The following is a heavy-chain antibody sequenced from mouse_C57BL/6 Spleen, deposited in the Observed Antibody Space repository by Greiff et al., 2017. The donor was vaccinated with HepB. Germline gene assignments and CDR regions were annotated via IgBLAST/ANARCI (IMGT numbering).Heavy chain of an antibody. CDR2: ISSGGSYT. J-gene: IGHJ2*01. D-gene: IGHD2-5*01. CDR3: AREGAYYSNYFDY. Sequence: EVMLVESGGDLVKPGGSLKLSCAASGFTFSSYGMSWVRQTPDKRLEWVATISSGGSYTYYPDSVKGRFTISRDNAKNTLYLQMSSLKSEDTARYYCAREGAYYSNYFDYWGQGTTLTVSS. CDR1: GFTFSSYG. V-gene: IGHV5-6*01.